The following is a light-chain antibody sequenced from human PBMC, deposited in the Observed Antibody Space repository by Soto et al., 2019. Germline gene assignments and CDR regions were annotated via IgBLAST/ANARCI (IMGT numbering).Light chain of an antibody. CDR3: QQRSNWPFT. Sequence: IVLTQPPHTRLFSQEERATLSSWASQYINTRLAWYQHRPGQAPRLLLYGASTRATGIPFRFSGSGSGTDFTLSISSLEPEDFAVYYCQQRSNWPFTFGPGTKVDIK. V-gene: IGKV3-11*01. J-gene: IGKJ3*01. CDR1: QYINTR. CDR2: GAS.